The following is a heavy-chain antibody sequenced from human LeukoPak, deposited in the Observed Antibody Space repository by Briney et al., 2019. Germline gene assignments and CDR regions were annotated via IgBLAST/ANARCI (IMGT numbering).Heavy chain of an antibody. J-gene: IGHJ5*02. CDR3: ARSQWNPGKTTQTT. V-gene: IGHV3-11*01. Sequence: PGGSLRLSCAASGFTFSDYYMSWIRQAPGKGLEWVSYISSSSNNIYYADSVKGRFTISRDNAKNSLYLQMNSLRAEDTAVYYCARSQWNPGKTTQTTWGQGTLVTVSS. D-gene: IGHD1-1*01. CDR1: GFTFSDYY. CDR2: ISSSSNNI.